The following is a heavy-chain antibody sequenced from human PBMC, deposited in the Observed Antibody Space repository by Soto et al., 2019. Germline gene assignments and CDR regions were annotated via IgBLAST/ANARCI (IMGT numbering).Heavy chain of an antibody. Sequence: GGSLRLSCAASGFTFSSYAMSWVRQAPGKGLEWVSAISGSGGSTYYADSVKGRFTISRDNSKNTLYLQMNSLRAEDTAVYYCAKETRDYLYYCYYMDVWGKGTTVTVSS. J-gene: IGHJ6*03. V-gene: IGHV3-23*01. CDR1: GFTFSSYA. CDR2: ISGSGGST. D-gene: IGHD4-17*01. CDR3: AKETRDYLYYCYYMDV.